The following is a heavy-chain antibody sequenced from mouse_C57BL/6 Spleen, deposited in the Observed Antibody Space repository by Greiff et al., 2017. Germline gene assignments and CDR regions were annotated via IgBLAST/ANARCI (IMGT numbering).Heavy chain of an antibody. Sequence: VKLQESGAELVKPGASVKLSCKASGYTFTEYTIHWVKQRSGQGLGWIGWFYPGSGSIKYNEKFKDKATLTADKSSSTVYMELSRLTSEDSAVYFCARHEERGYSNHWYFDVWGTGTTVTVSS. J-gene: IGHJ1*03. D-gene: IGHD2-5*01. CDR2: FYPGSGSI. CDR1: GYTFTEYT. CDR3: ARHEERGYSNHWYFDV. V-gene: IGHV1-62-2*01.